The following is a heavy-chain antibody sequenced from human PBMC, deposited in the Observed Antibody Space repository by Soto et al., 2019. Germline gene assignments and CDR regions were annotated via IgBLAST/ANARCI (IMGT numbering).Heavy chain of an antibody. Sequence: QVQLVQSGAEVKKPGASVKVSCKASGYIFTNHYIHWVRQAPGQGLEWMGIINPSGGSTNYLQNLQGRIPMTRDTSTSTVYMELSSLRSEDTAVYFCARADYSYSSGFYYDCWGQGTLVTVSS. CDR3: ARADYSYSSGFYYDC. J-gene: IGHJ4*02. CDR2: INPSGGST. CDR1: GYIFTNHY. V-gene: IGHV1-46*01. D-gene: IGHD3-22*01.